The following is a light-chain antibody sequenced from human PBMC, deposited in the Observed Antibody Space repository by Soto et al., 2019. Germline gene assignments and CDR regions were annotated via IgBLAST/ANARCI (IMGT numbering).Light chain of an antibody. V-gene: IGKV1-5*03. Sequence: DTQMSPSPSTLYATVGDRVTITCRAIQGISRWVAWYQRNPGKASKLLIYKASSLESGVPSRFSGSGSGTEFTLTISSLQSDEFASYYSQQYNSYSATWRVGEGTK. CDR1: QGISRW. J-gene: IGKJ1*01. CDR2: KAS. CDR3: QQYNSYSATWR.